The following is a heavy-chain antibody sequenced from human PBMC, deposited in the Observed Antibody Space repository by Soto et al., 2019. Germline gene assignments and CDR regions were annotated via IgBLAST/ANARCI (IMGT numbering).Heavy chain of an antibody. CDR3: ARDRRYSGSPPGY. J-gene: IGHJ4*02. CDR2: ISSSSSYI. D-gene: IGHD1-26*01. CDR1: GFTFSSYS. V-gene: IGHV3-21*01. Sequence: PGGSLRLSCAASGFTFSSYSMNWVRQAPGKGLEWVSSISSSSSYIYYADSVKGRFTISRDNAKNSLYLQMNSLRAEDTAVYYCARDRRYSGSPPGYWGQGTLVTVSS.